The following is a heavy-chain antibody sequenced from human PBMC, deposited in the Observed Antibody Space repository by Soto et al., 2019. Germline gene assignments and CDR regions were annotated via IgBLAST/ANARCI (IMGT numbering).Heavy chain of an antibody. CDR1: GYTFTSYG. D-gene: IGHD2-2*03. J-gene: IGHJ3*02. CDR3: ARDYGYCSSTSCAKVDTFDI. CDR2: ISAYNGNT. Sequence: ASVKVSCKASGYTFTSYGISWVRQAPGQGLEWMGWISAYNGNTNYAQKLQGRVTMTTDTSTSTAYMELRSLRSDDTAVYYCARDYGYCSSTSCAKVDTFDIWGQGTMVTVS. V-gene: IGHV1-18*04.